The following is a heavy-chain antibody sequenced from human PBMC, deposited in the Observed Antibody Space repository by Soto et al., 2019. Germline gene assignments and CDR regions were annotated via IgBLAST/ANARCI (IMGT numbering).Heavy chain of an antibody. CDR3: ARGVVVGAASQLGWFDP. D-gene: IGHD2-15*01. V-gene: IGHV1-69*01. Sequence: QVQLVQSGAEVKKPGSSVKVSCKASVGTFSSDAISWVRQAPGQGLEWMGGIIPMFGTAKYAQKLQGRLTLTADESTSTAYMELRSLRSEDTAMYYCARGVVVGAASQLGWFDPWGQGTLVTVSS. CDR2: IIPMFGTA. J-gene: IGHJ5*02. CDR1: VGTFSSDA.